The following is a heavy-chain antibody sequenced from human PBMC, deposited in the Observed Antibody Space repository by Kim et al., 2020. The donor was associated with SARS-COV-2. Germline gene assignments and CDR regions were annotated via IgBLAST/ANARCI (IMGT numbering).Heavy chain of an antibody. Sequence: GGSLRLSCATFGFTFSTYAMHWVRQAPGKGLEYVALISYDGSKTYYGDSVKGRFTISRDNSKNTLSLQMNSLRAEDTAVYYCAKDQADYDILTGLDYWGQGTLVAVSS. CDR3: AKDQADYDILTGLDY. V-gene: IGHV3-30*18. CDR2: ISYDGSKT. D-gene: IGHD3-9*01. CDR1: GFTFSTYA. J-gene: IGHJ4*02.